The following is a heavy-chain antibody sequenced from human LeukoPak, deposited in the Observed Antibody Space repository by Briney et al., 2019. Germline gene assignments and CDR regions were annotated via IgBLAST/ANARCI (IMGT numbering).Heavy chain of an antibody. CDR2: FTRFGYI. Sequence: SETLSLTCAVYGSSLSDYYWSWIRQPPGKGLEWIGDFTRFGYINYNPSLRSRITIPGDAYKNQFSLKLSSVTAADTAVYYCAAIYGDYSDFNYWGQGTLVTVSS. V-gene: IGHV4-34*01. D-gene: IGHD4-17*01. CDR3: AAIYGDYSDFNY. CDR1: GSSLSDYY. J-gene: IGHJ4*02.